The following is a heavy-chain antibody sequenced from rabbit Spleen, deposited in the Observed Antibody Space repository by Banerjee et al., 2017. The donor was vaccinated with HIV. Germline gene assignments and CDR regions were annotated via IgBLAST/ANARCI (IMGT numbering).Heavy chain of an antibody. J-gene: IGHJ4*01. V-gene: IGHV1S45*01. CDR3: ARDLVGVIGWNFGW. CDR1: GFSFTNKDV. D-gene: IGHD1-1*01. Sequence: QEQLVESGGGLVKPEGSLTLTYTASGFSFTNKDVMCWVRQAPGKGLEWIGCINTITGKTVHASWAKGRFTISKTSSTTVTLQMTSLTAADTATYLCARDLVGVIGWNFGWWGPGTLVTVS. CDR2: INTITGKT.